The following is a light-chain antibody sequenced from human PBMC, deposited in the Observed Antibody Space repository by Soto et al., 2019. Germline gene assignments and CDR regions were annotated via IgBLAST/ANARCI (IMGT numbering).Light chain of an antibody. J-gene: IGKJ2*01. CDR2: DAS. Sequence: DIQMTQSPSSLSASVGDRVTITCQASQDISNYLNWYQQKPGKAPKLLIYDASNLETGVPSRFSGSRSGTDFTFTISSLQHEDIATYYCQQYDNLPYTFGQGTKLEIK. CDR3: QQYDNLPYT. CDR1: QDISNY. V-gene: IGKV1-33*01.